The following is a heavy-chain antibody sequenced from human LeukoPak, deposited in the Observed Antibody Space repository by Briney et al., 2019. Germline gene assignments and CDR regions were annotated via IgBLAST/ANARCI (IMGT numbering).Heavy chain of an antibody. Sequence: SETLSLTCTVSGASISNPNWWSWVRQPPGKGLEWIGEIYHSGSTNYNPSLKSRVTISVDKSKNQFSLKLSSVTVADTAVYYCARLLGYCSGGSCYSFDYWGLGTLVTVSS. J-gene: IGHJ4*02. V-gene: IGHV4-4*02. CDR1: GASISNPNW. D-gene: IGHD2-15*01. CDR2: IYHSGST. CDR3: ARLLGYCSGGSCYSFDY.